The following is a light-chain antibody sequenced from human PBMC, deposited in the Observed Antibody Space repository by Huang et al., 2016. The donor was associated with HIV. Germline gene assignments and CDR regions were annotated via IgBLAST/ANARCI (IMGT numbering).Light chain of an antibody. J-gene: IGKJ1*01. CDR3: MQALQTPT. CDR2: LAS. V-gene: IGKV2-28*01. CDR1: QSLLHSNGYNY. Sequence: DIVMTQSPLSLPVTPGEPVSISCRSSQSLLHSNGYNYLDWYLQKPGQSPQLLIYLASNRASGVPDRFNGSGSGTDFTLKIGRVAAEDVGVYYCMQALQTPTFGQGTKVDIK.